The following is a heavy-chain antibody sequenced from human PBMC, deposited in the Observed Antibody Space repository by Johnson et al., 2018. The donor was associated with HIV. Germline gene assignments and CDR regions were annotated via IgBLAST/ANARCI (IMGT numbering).Heavy chain of an antibody. Sequence: QMQLVESGGGVVQPGGSLRLSCAASGFTFSSYGMHWVRQAPGKGLEWVAFIRYDGTNKYYADSVKGRFTISRDNSKTTLYLQMNSLRAEDTAVYYCARRGYSSSGGAFDIWGQGTMVTVSS. CDR1: GFTFSSYG. D-gene: IGHD6-6*01. CDR3: ARRGYSSSGGAFDI. J-gene: IGHJ3*02. V-gene: IGHV3-30*02. CDR2: IRYDGTNK.